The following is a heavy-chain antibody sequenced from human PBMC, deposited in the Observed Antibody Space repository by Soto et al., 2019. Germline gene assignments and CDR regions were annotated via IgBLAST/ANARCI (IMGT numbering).Heavy chain of an antibody. J-gene: IGHJ2*01. V-gene: IGHV3-13*04. CDR2: TGTTGDT. Sequence: EEQLVESGGGMVQPGGSLRLSCVASGFTFSSYDMHWVRQVAGKGLEWVSATGTTGDTYYPGSVKGRFTISREDAKNSLYLQMNSLRRGETAVYYCARDATYGSGRGPDWYFDLWGRGTLVTVSS. CDR3: ARDATYGSGRGPDWYFDL. CDR1: GFTFSSYD. D-gene: IGHD3-10*01.